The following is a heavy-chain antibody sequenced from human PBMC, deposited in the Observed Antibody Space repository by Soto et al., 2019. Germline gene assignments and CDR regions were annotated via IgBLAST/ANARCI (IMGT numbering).Heavy chain of an antibody. Sequence: SETLSLTCTVSGGSISSSIYYWGWIRQHPRKGLEWIGSIYYSGSTYYNPSLKSRVTISVDTSKNQFSLKLSSVTAADSAVYYCARHIVATIRRSDYFDYWGQGTLVTVSS. CDR2: IYYSGST. CDR3: ARHIVATIRRSDYFDY. CDR1: GGSISSSIYY. V-gene: IGHV4-39*01. D-gene: IGHD5-12*01. J-gene: IGHJ4*02.